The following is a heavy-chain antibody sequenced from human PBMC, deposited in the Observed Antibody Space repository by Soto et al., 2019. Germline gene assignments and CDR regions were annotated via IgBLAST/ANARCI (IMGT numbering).Heavy chain of an antibody. CDR1: CSTFPSYG. CDR2: ISAYNGNT. CDR3: ARMILPWLSDAFDI. Sequence: ASAPVSSRASCSTFPSYGIIWVRQAPGQGLEWMGWISAYNGNTNYAQKLQGRVTMTTDTSTSAAYMELRSLRSDDTAVYYCARMILPWLSDAFDIWGQGTMVTVSS. J-gene: IGHJ3*02. V-gene: IGHV1-18*01. D-gene: IGHD5-12*01.